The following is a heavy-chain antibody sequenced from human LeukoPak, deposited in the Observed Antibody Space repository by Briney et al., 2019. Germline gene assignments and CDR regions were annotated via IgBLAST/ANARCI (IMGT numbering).Heavy chain of an antibody. CDR1: GFTFSSYS. CDR2: ISSSSSTI. V-gene: IGHV3-48*01. Sequence: GGSLRLSCAASGFTFSSYSMNWVRQAPREGLEWVSYISSSSSTIYYADSVKGRFTISRDNAKNSLYLQMNSLRAEDTAVYYCARGRGWTRYYFDYWGQGTLVTVSS. D-gene: IGHD3/OR15-3a*01. J-gene: IGHJ4*02. CDR3: ARGRGWTRYYFDY.